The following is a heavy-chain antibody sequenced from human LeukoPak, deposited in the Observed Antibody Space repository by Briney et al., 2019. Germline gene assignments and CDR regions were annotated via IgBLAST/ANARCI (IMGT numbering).Heavy chain of an antibody. V-gene: IGHV3-48*03. CDR1: GFTFSSYE. D-gene: IGHD1-26*01. J-gene: IGHJ4*02. CDR2: ISIGGSTI. Sequence: GGSLRLSCAASGFTFSSYEMNWVRQAPGKGLEWVSYISIGGSTIYYADSVKGRFTIFRDNSKNTLYLQMNSLRGEDTAIYYCARVSASYYMDYFDYWGQGTLVTVSS. CDR3: ARVSASYYMDYFDY.